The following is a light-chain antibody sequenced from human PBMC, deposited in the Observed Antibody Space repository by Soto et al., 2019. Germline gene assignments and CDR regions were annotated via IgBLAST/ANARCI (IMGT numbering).Light chain of an antibody. CDR3: QQYDKWSPLT. V-gene: IGKV3D-15*01. Sequence: VVMTQSPATLYVSPGESATLSCRASQSVGRNLAWYQQKPGQAPRLLLYGASFRATNVTDRFSGRGSGTEFTLTISGLQSDDFAVYYCQQYDKWSPLTFGEGTKVEIK. CDR2: GAS. J-gene: IGKJ4*01. CDR1: QSVGRN.